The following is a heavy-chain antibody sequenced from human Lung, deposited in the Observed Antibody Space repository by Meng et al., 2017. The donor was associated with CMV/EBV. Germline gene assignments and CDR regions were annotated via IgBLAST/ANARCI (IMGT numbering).Heavy chain of an antibody. Sequence: SXXVSCKASGDTSNTYTFNWVRQAPGRGLEWMGGIIPYLDESNYAQTFQGRLTITSDRSTAAFMELTSLRSEDTAVYFCAGRGPYGRVLNVWGQGTLVTVSS. CDR1: GDTSNTYT. D-gene: IGHD3-10*01. J-gene: IGHJ3*01. V-gene: IGHV1-69*10. CDR3: AGRGPYGRVLNV. CDR2: IIPYLDES.